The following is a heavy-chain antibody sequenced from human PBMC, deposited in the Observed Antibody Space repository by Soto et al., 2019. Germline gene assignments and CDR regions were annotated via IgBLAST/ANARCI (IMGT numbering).Heavy chain of an antibody. CDR3: ARGRMVRGVISRYYFDY. CDR2: INHSGST. Sequence: YGGSFSGYYWSWIRQPPGKGLEWIGEINHSGSTNYNPSLKSRVTISVDTSKNQFSLKLSSVTAADTAVYYCARGRMVRGVISRYYFDYWGQGTLVTVSS. J-gene: IGHJ4*02. CDR1: GGSFSGYY. D-gene: IGHD3-10*01. V-gene: IGHV4-34*01.